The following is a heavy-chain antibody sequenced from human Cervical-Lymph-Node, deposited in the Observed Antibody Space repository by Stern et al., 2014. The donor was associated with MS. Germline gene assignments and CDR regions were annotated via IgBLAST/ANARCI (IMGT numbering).Heavy chain of an antibody. CDR3: ARLHRWEYFAVGGGFDY. V-gene: IGHV2-70*01. J-gene: IGHJ4*02. Sequence: QVTLRESGPALVTPTQTLTLTCTFSGFSLSTSGMCVSWIRQPPGKALEWLALIDWDAVKYYSTSLRTRVTISKVTSKNQGDLTMTTMDPLDTATYYCARLHRWEYFAVGGGFDYWGQGTLVTVSS. CDR2: IDWDAVK. CDR1: GFSLSTSGMC. D-gene: IGHD3-9*01.